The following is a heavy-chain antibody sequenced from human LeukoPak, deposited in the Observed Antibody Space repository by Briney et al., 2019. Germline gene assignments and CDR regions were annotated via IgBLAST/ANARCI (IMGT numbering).Heavy chain of an antibody. CDR1: GGSFSGYL. J-gene: IGHJ4*01. CDR3: ARVTRRRTSGEIFGRSLDF. CDR2: ISSGGNS. V-gene: IGHV4-34*01. D-gene: IGHD3-10*01. Sequence: SETLSLTCGVQGGSFSGYLWTWIRQSPGQGLEWIGAISSGGNSNENPSLKSRVSISVDTSKSQFSLQLNSVTAADTGVYYCARVTRRRTSGEIFGRSLDFWGPGSLVRVSS.